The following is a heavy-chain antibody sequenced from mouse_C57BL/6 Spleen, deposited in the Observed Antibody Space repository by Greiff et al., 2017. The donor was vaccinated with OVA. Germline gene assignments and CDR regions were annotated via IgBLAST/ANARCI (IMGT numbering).Heavy chain of an antibody. D-gene: IGHD2-3*01. Sequence: VQLQQSGAELARPGASVKLSCKASGYTFTSYGISWVKQRTGQGLEWIGEIFPRSGNTYYNEKIKGKATLTADKSSSTAYMELRSLTSEDSAVYFCAREVDGCGIWFAYWGQGTLVTVSA. CDR3: AREVDGCGIWFAY. CDR1: GYTFTSYG. CDR2: IFPRSGNT. J-gene: IGHJ3*01. V-gene: IGHV1-81*01.